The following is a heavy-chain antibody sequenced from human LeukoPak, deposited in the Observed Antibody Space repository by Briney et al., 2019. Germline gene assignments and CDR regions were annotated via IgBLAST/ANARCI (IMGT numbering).Heavy chain of an antibody. V-gene: IGHV3-23*01. Sequence: PGGSLRISCAASGFTFSNYAMTWVRQAPGKGLEWVSSISGSDGSTYYADSVKGRFTISRDNSKNTLYLQMNSLTAEDTALYYCAKDRSSGNWYRDFDSWGQGTLVTVSS. D-gene: IGHD6-13*01. CDR2: ISGSDGST. J-gene: IGHJ4*02. CDR1: GFTFSNYA. CDR3: AKDRSSGNWYRDFDS.